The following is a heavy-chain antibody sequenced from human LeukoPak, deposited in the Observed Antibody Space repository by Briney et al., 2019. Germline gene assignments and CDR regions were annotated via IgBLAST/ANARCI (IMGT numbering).Heavy chain of an antibody. CDR2: IIPILSIA. CDR1: GGTFSSYT. D-gene: IGHD3-16*02. V-gene: IGHV1-69*04. CDR3: ARDNRGNSDY. J-gene: IGHJ4*02. Sequence: SVKVSCKASGGTFSSYTISWVRQAPGQGLEWMGRIIPILSIANYAQKFQGRVTITADKSTSTAYMELSSLRSEDTAVYYCARDNRGNSDYWGQGTLVTVSS.